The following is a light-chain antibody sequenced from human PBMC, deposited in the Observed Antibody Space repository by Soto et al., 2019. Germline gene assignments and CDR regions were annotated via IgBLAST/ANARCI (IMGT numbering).Light chain of an antibody. J-gene: IGKJ1*01. Sequence: DLEMTQSPSTLSAYVGDRVTITCRASQSIGNWLAWDQQKPGKAPKLLIYKASSLQSGVPSRFSGSGSGTEFTLTINSLQPDDFASYYCQQYNSYSGTFGQGTKV. CDR2: KAS. CDR3: QQYNSYSGT. V-gene: IGKV1-5*03. CDR1: QSIGNW.